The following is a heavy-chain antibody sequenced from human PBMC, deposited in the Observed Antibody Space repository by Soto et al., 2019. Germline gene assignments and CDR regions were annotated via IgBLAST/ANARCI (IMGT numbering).Heavy chain of an antibody. CDR1: GGSISSGGYY. V-gene: IGHV4-31*03. Sequence: PSETLSLTCTVSGGSISSGGYYWSWIRQHPGKGLEWIGYIYYSGSTYYNPSLKSRVTISVDTSKNQFSLKLSSVTAADTAVYYCARGGGGRFLAWTAVNWFDPWGQGTLVTV. CDR2: IYYSGST. CDR3: ARGGGGRFLAWTAVNWFDP. D-gene: IGHD3-3*01. J-gene: IGHJ5*02.